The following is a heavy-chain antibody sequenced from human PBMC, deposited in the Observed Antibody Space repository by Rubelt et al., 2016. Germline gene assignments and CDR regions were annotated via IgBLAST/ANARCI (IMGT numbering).Heavy chain of an antibody. Sequence: GKGLEWIGSIYHSGSTYYNPSLKSRVTISVDTSKNQFSLKLSSVTAADTAVYYCAREGILGYCSSTSCSSPRRYYGMDVWGQGTTVTVSS. CDR2: IYHSGST. CDR3: AREGILGYCSSTSCSSPRRYYGMDV. D-gene: IGHD2-2*01. J-gene: IGHJ6*02. V-gene: IGHV4-38-2*02.